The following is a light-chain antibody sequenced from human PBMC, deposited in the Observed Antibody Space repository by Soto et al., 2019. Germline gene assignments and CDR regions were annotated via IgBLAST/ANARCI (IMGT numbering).Light chain of an antibody. Sequence: AIQMTQSPSSLSASIGDRVTITCRASQDIRDDLGWYQQKPGKAPNLLMYAASSLQSGVPSRFSGSGSGTDFTRTISSLQPEDFATYYCLQDYSYPWTFGQGTKVEMK. CDR1: QDIRDD. CDR2: AAS. CDR3: LQDYSYPWT. V-gene: IGKV1-6*01. J-gene: IGKJ1*01.